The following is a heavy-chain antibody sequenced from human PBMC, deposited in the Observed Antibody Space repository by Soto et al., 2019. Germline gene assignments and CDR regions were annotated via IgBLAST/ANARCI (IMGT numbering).Heavy chain of an antibody. D-gene: IGHD6-19*01. CDR1: GGSISSYY. CDR3: ARQWLIPYFGMDV. V-gene: IGHV4-59*01. J-gene: IGHJ6*02. Sequence: NPSETLSLTCTVSGGSISSYYWSWIRQPPGKGLEWIGYIYYSGTTNYNPSHKSRVTISLDTSKNQFSLKLSSVTAADTAVYYCARQWLIPYFGMDVRGQGTTVTVSS. CDR2: IYYSGTT.